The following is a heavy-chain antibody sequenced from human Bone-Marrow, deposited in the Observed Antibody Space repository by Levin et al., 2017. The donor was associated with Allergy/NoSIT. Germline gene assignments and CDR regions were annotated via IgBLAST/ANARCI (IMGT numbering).Heavy chain of an antibody. D-gene: IGHD1-26*01. V-gene: IGHV3-21*01. CDR2: ISSGSRPI. CDR1: GFPFSNYY. CDR3: ARDMGVGPDRPWFDL. J-gene: IGHJ5*02. Sequence: PGGSLRLSCAASGFPFSNYYMNWVRQAPGKGLEWVSSISSGSRPISYADSVKGRFTISRDNAKNSVYLQLNSLRVEDTAVYYCARDMGVGPDRPWFDLWGQGSLVTVSS.